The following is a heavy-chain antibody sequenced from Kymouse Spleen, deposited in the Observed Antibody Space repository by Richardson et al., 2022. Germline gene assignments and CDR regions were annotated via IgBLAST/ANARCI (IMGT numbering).Heavy chain of an antibody. CDR3: ARQGRNWNRDAFDI. D-gene: IGHD1-1*01,IGHD1-20*01,IGHD1-7*01. CDR2: IYYSGST. Sequence: QLQLQESGPGLVKPSETLSLTCTVSGGSISSSSYYWGWIRQPPGKGLEWIGSIYYSGSTYYNPSLKSRVTISVDTSKNQFSLKLSSVTAADTAVYYCARQGRNWNRDAFDIWGQGTMVTVSS. J-gene: IGHJ3*02. V-gene: IGHV4-39*01. CDR1: GGSISSSSYY.